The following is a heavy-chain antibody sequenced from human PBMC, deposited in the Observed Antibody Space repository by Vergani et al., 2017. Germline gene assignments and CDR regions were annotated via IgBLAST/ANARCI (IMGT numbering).Heavy chain of an antibody. CDR1: GFTFSSYG. CDR2: ISYDGSNK. CDR3: AKEDYDFWSGYYKYFDY. J-gene: IGHJ4*02. V-gene: IGHV3-30*18. D-gene: IGHD3-3*01. Sequence: QVQLVESGGGVVQPGRSLRLSCAASGFTFSSYGMHWVRQAPGKGLEWVAVISYDGSNKYYADSVKGRFTISRDNSKNTLYLQMNSLRAEDTAVYYCAKEDYDFWSGYYKYFDYWGQGTLVTVYS.